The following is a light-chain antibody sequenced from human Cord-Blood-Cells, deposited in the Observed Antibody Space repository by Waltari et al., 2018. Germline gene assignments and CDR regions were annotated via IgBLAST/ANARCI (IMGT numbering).Light chain of an antibody. CDR2: DAS. J-gene: IGKJ2*01. Sequence: DIQMTQSPSPLSASVGDRVTITCRASPSISSWLAWYQQKPGKAPKLLIYDASSLESGVPSRFSGSGSGTEFTRTISSLQPDDFATYYCQQYNSYSTFGQGTKLEIK. V-gene: IGKV1-5*01. CDR3: QQYNSYST. CDR1: PSISSW.